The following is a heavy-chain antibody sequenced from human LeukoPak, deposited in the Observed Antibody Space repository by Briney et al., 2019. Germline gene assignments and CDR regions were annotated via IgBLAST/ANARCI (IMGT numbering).Heavy chain of an antibody. J-gene: IGHJ4*02. Sequence: NPGGSLRLSCAASGFTLSSYSMNWVRQAPGKGLECVSSISSSSSYIYYADSVKGRFTIPRDNAKNSLYLQMNSLRAEDTAVYYCARETRGYSYGNFDYWGQGTLVTVSS. D-gene: IGHD5-18*01. CDR1: GFTLSSYS. V-gene: IGHV3-21*01. CDR3: ARETRGYSYGNFDY. CDR2: ISSSSSYI.